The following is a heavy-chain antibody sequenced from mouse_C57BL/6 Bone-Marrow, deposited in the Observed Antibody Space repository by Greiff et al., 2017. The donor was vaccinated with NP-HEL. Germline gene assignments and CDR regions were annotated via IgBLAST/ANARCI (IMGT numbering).Heavy chain of an antibody. CDR2: IYPGDGDT. V-gene: IGHV1-82*01. D-gene: IGHD1-1*01. CDR1: GYAFSSSW. Sequence: QVQLKESGPELVKPGASVKISCKASGYAFSSSWMNWVKQRPGQGLEWIGRIYPGDGDTNYNGKFKGKATLTADKSSSTAYMHLSSLTSEDSAVYFCARSTCYGSSYLSGCVDVWGRGTTVTVSS. CDR3: ARSTCYGSSYLSGCVDV. J-gene: IGHJ1*03.